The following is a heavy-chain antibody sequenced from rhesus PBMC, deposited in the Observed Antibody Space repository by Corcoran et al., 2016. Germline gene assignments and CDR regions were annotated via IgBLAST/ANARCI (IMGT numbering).Heavy chain of an antibody. Sequence: QLQLQESGPGLVKPSETLSVTCAVSGGSISSSYWSWIRQAPGKGLEWIWYIYGSGSSTNYNPSLTSRVILSVDTSKNQLSLKLSSVTTADTAVYYCARDDYGNSDYWGQGVLVTVSS. J-gene: IGHJ4*01. D-gene: IGHD4-35*01. CDR3: ARDDYGNSDY. CDR2: IYGSGSST. CDR1: GGSISSSY. V-gene: IGHV4-169*02.